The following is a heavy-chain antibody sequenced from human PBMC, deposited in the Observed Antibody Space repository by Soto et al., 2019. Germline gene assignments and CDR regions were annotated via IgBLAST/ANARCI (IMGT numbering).Heavy chain of an antibody. CDR3: ARASEASYSSSPYYYYGMDV. CDR2: ISAYNGNT. Sequence: GPSVKVSCKASGYTYTSYGISWVRQAPGQGLEWMGWISAYNGNTNYAQKLQGRVTMTTDTSTSTAYMELRSLRSDDTAVYYCARASEASYSSSPYYYYGMDVWGQGTTVTVSS. J-gene: IGHJ6*02. V-gene: IGHV1-18*01. D-gene: IGHD6-6*01. CDR1: GYTYTSYG.